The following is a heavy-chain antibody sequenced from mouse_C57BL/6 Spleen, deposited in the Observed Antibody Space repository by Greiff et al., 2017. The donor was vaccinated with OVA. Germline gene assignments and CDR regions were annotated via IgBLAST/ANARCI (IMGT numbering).Heavy chain of an antibody. Sequence: VQLQQSGTVLARPGASVKMSCKTSGYTFTSYWMHWVKQRPGQGLEWIGAIYPGNSDTSYNQKFKGKAKLTAVTSASTAYMELSSLTNEDSAVYYCTRHYDYGDYFDYWGQGTTLTVSS. D-gene: IGHD1-1*01. J-gene: IGHJ2*01. V-gene: IGHV1-5*01. CDR1: GYTFTSYW. CDR3: TRHYDYGDYFDY. CDR2: IYPGNSDT.